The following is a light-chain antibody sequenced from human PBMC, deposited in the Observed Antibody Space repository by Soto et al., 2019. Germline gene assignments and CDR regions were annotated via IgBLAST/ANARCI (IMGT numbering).Light chain of an antibody. J-gene: IGKJ2*01. CDR2: GAS. CDR1: ESISRDY. Sequence: IVLTQSPGTLSLSPGQRATLSCRASESISRDYLAWYQQRLGQAPRLLIYGASSGATGIPDRFSGSGSGTDFTLTISRLGPEDFAIYYCQQYGGVPYTFGQGTKLEIK. V-gene: IGKV3-20*01. CDR3: QQYGGVPYT.